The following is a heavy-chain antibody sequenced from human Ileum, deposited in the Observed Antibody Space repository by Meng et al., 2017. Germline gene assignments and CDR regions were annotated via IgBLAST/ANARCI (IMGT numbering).Heavy chain of an antibody. J-gene: IGHJ4*02. CDR1: GSTFSSYA. D-gene: IGHD3-3*01. CDR2: IITIFGTA. V-gene: IGHV1-69*13. CDR3: ATHLRFVSPPFDY. Sequence: SAKIFCKASGSTFSSYAISWVRQAPGQGLEWMGGIITIFGTANYAQKFQGRVTITADESTSTAYMELSSLSSEDTAVYYCATHLRFVSPPFDYWGQGTLVTVSS.